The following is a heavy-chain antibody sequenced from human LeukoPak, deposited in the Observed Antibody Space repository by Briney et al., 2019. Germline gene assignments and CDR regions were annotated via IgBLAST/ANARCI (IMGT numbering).Heavy chain of an antibody. D-gene: IGHD3-9*01. CDR2: IYHSGST. CDR3: ARGSTRMYFDWLVSYYYMDV. Sequence: PSETLSLTCAVSGGSISSSNWWSWVRQPPGKGLEWIGEIYHSGSTNYNPSLKSRVTISVDKSKNQFSLKLSSVTAADTAVYYCARGSTRMYFDWLVSYYYMDVWGKGTTVTISS. V-gene: IGHV4-4*02. CDR1: GGSISSSNW. J-gene: IGHJ6*03.